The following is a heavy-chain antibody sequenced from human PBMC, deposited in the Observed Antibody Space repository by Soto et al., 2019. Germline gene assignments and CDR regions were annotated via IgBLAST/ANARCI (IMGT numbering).Heavy chain of an antibody. V-gene: IGHV1-2*02. CDR1: GYTFTGSY. J-gene: IGHJ4*02. Sequence: ASAKVSFKAPGYTFTGSYMPWVRQAPGQGLEWMGWISPNSGGTNYAHKFQGRFTITRDTSISTAYLEMSRLRSDDTAVYYCARSRSYYDSSGPLDYWGQGTLVTVSS. CDR2: ISPNSGGT. D-gene: IGHD3-22*01. CDR3: ARSRSYYDSSGPLDY.